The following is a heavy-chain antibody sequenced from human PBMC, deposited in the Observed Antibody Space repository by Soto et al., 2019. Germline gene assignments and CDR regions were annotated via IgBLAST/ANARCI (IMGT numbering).Heavy chain of an antibody. CDR3: ASSKQWPPYFDY. V-gene: IGHV3-23*01. J-gene: IGHJ4*02. D-gene: IGHD6-19*01. CDR1: GFTFSSYA. CDR2: ISGSGGST. Sequence: EVQLLESGGGLVQPGGSLRLSCEASGFTFSSYAMSWVRQAPGKGLEWVSAISGSGGSTYYADSVKGRFTISRDNSKNTLYLQMNSLRAEDTAVYYCASSKQWPPYFDYWGQGTLVTVSS.